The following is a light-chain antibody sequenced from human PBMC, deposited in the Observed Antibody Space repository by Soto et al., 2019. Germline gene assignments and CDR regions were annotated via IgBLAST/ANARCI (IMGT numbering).Light chain of an antibody. CDR1: QSVSSSY. J-gene: IGKJ1*01. V-gene: IGKV3-20*01. CDR3: QQRWT. Sequence: EIVLTQSPGTLSLSPGERATLSCRASQSVSSSYLAWYQQKPGQAPRLLIYGASSRATGIPDRFSGSGSGTDFALTISRLGPEDFEVYDCQQRWTYGQGTKVEIK. CDR2: GAS.